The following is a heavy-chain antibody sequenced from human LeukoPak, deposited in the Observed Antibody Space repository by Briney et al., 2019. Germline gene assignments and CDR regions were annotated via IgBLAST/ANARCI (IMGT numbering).Heavy chain of an antibody. CDR3: AKDIVATYATFDY. Sequence: GGTLRLSCAASGFTFSSYGMSWVRQAPGKVLEWVSAISGSGGSTYYADSVKGRFTISRDNSKNTLYLQMNSLRAEDTAVYYCAKDIVATYATFDYWGQGTLVTVSS. J-gene: IGHJ4*02. D-gene: IGHD5-12*01. CDR1: GFTFSSYG. V-gene: IGHV3-23*01. CDR2: ISGSGGST.